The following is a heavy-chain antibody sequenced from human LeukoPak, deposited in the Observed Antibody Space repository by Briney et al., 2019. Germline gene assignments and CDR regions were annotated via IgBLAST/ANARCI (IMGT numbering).Heavy chain of an antibody. D-gene: IGHD6-19*01. J-gene: IGHJ4*02. V-gene: IGHV3-15*01. CDR3: TTLSSGWYLAFDY. CDR2: IKSKTDGGTT. CDR1: GFTFSNAW. Sequence: GGSLRLSCAASGFTFSNAWMSWVRQAPGKGLEWVGRIKSKTDGGTTDYAAPVKGRFTISRDDSKNTLYLQMNSLKTEDTAVYYCTTLSSGWYLAFDYWGQGTLVTVSS.